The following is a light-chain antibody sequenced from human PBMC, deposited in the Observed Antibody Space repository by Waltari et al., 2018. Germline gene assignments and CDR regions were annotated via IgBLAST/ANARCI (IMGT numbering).Light chain of an antibody. V-gene: IGLV7-46*01. CDR3: LLSFSGVHAV. CDR2: DSN. Sequence: QAVVTQEPSLTVSPGGTVTLTCGSSTGAVTSGHYPYRFQQRPGQAPTTLIYDSNTKHSGTPARFSASLLGGKAALTLSGAQPEDEADYYCLLSFSGVHAVFGGGTHLTVL. CDR1: TGAVTSGHY. J-gene: IGLJ7*01.